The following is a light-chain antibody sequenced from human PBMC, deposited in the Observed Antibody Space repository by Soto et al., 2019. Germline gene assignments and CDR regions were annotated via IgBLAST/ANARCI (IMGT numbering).Light chain of an antibody. CDR2: RAS. CDR3: QQYDNWPPLT. V-gene: IGKV3-15*01. CDR1: QTVNTK. J-gene: IGKJ4*01. Sequence: EVVMTQSPATLSVSPGESATLSCRASQTVNTKLAWYQQQPGQAPRLLIFRASTRATGIPARFSGSGSGTEFNLTISNVQSEDSAVYYCQQYDNWPPLTFGGGTKVEIK.